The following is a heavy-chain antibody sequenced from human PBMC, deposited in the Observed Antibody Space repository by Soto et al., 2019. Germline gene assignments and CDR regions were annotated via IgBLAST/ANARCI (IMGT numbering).Heavy chain of an antibody. J-gene: IGHJ6*02. Sequence: QVQLVESGGGVVQPGRSLRLSCAASGFTFSSFGMHWVRQAPGKGLECVAFISFDGSNQYYVDSVRGRFIISRDNSKNTLSLQMNNLKAEDTAVYSCAKNTSKYSNNWPAYYGLDVWGQGTTVTVSS. D-gene: IGHD6-13*01. CDR1: GFTFSSFG. CDR3: AKNTSKYSNNWPAYYGLDV. V-gene: IGHV3-30*18. CDR2: ISFDGSNQ.